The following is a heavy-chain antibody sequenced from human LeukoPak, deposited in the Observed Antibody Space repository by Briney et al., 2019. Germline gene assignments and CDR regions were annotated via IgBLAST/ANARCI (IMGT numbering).Heavy chain of an antibody. D-gene: IGHD3-22*01. J-gene: IGHJ3*02. Sequence: KRSQTLSLTCAISGDSVSSNSAAWNWIRQPPSRGLEWLGRTYYRSKWYNDYAVSVKSRITINPDTSKNQFSLQLNSVTPEDTAVYYCARNYDSSGYPIDDAFDIWGQGTMVTVSS. V-gene: IGHV6-1*01. CDR3: ARNYDSSGYPIDDAFDI. CDR2: TYYRSKWYN. CDR1: GDSVSSNSAA.